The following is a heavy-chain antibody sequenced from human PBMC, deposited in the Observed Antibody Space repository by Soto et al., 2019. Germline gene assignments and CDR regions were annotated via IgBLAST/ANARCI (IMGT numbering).Heavy chain of an antibody. D-gene: IGHD4-17*01. CDR1: GFTFSIYS. Sequence: EVQLVESGGGLVQPGGCLRLSCAASGFTFSIYSMNWVRQAPGKGLEWVSYISTSSSTIYYADSVKGRFTISRDNATNSLYLQMSSLRAEDTAVYYGARGYYGDYVSDYWGQGTPVTVSS. CDR3: ARGYYGDYVSDY. J-gene: IGHJ4*02. CDR2: ISTSSSTI. V-gene: IGHV3-48*01.